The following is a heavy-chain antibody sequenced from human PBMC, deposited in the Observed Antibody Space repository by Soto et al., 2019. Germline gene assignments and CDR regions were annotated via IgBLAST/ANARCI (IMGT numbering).Heavy chain of an antibody. Sequence: QVQLQQWGAGLLKLWRPFSLPSAVFGGSLGGTSWGWSRKPPGRGLEWMGEVNHSGRTNYNPSLKSRVTISVDTSKNQFSLKLSSVTAADTAVYYCARGQWLRLVGGYYYYYGMDVWGQGTTVTVSS. J-gene: IGHJ6*02. CDR1: GGSLGGTS. CDR3: ARGQWLRLVGGYYYYYGMDV. CDR2: VNHSGRT. D-gene: IGHD5-12*01. V-gene: IGHV4-34*01.